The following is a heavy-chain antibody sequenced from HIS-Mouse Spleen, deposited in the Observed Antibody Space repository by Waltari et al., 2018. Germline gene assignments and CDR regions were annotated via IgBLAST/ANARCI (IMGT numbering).Heavy chain of an antibody. D-gene: IGHD6-13*01. CDR2: SDYSGSP. V-gene: IGHV4-39*07. J-gene: IGHJ2*01. Sequence: QLQLQESGPGLVKPSETLSLTCTVSGGSISSSSYYWGWIRQPPGKGLEWIGSSDYSGSPYYNPSLTSRVTISVDTSKNQFSLKLSSVTAADTAVYYCAREIPYSSSWYDWYFDLWGRGTLVTVSS. CDR1: GGSISSSSYY. CDR3: AREIPYSSSWYDWYFDL.